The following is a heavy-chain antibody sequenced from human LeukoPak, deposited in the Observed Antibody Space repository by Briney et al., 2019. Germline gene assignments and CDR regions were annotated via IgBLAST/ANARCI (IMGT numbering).Heavy chain of an antibody. CDR1: GGTFSSYA. D-gene: IGHD6-19*01. CDR2: IIPILGIA. CDR3: ARDLLAVAGYYYYGMDV. V-gene: IGHV1-69*04. J-gene: IGHJ6*02. Sequence: GASVKVSCKASGGTFSSYAISWVRQAPGQGLEWMGRIIPILGIANYAQRSQGRVTITADKSTSTAYMELSSLRSEDTAVYYCARDLLAVAGYYYYGMDVWGQGTTVTVSS.